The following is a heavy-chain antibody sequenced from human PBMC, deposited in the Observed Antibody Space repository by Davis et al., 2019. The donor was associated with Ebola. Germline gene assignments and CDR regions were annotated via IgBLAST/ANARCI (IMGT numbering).Heavy chain of an antibody. J-gene: IGHJ4*02. CDR1: GFTFSSYS. Sequence: PGGSLRLSCAASGFTFSSYSMNWVRQAPGKGLEWVSSISSSSSYIYYADSVKGRFTISRDNAKNSLYLQMNSLRAEETAVYYCAREASTIFGAIDYWGQGTLVTVSS. CDR2: ISSSSSYI. CDR3: AREASTIFGAIDY. D-gene: IGHD3-3*01. V-gene: IGHV3-21*01.